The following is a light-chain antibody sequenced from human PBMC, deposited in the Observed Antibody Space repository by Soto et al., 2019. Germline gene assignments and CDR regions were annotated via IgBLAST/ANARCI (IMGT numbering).Light chain of an antibody. CDR1: QSISSY. V-gene: IGKV1-39*01. J-gene: IGKJ3*01. CDR3: QQSYSTLA. CDR2: AAS. Sequence: DIQMTQSPSSLSASVGDRVTITCRASQSISSYLNWYQQKPGKAPNSLIYAASNLQSGVPSRFSGSGSGTEFTLTISSLQPEDFATYYCQQSYSTLAFGPGTKVDIK.